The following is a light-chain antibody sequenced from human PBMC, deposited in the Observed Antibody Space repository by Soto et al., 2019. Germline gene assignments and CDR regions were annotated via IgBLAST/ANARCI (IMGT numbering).Light chain of an antibody. CDR1: ESVTSS. V-gene: IGKV3-15*01. J-gene: IGKJ5*01. Sequence: EIVMTQSPATLSVSPGDRATLSGRASESVTSSLAWYQQQPGQPHRLLIYAASTRATDVPARFSGGGSETEFTLTISSLQSEDFAVYYRQQRSNWPTITFGQGTRLEIK. CDR2: AAS. CDR3: QQRSNWPTIT.